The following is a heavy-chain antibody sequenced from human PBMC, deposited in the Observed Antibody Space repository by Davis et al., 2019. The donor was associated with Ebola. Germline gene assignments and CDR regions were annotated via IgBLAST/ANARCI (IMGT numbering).Heavy chain of an antibody. V-gene: IGHV4-59*01. Sequence: SETLSLTCTVSGGSISSYYWSWIRQLPGKGLEWIGYIYYSGSTNYSPSLKTRVTIPVDTSKNQFSLKLSSVTAADPAVDYCARGPYSSGWSEFDNWGQGTLVTVSS. D-gene: IGHD6-19*01. CDR3: ARGPYSSGWSEFDN. J-gene: IGHJ4*02. CDR1: GGSISSYY. CDR2: IYYSGST.